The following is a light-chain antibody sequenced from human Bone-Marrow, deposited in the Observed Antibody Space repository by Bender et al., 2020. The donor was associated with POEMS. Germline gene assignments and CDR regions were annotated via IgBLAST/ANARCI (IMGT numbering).Light chain of an antibody. V-gene: IGLV2-23*02. Sequence: QSALTQPASVSGSPGQSITISCTGSSTDVGSYNLVSWYQQHPDKAPKLMIYVVTKRPSGISNRFSGSKSGNTASLTISDLQPEDEADYFCCSYAGDSIWMFGGGTKLAVL. CDR3: CSYAGDSIWM. J-gene: IGLJ3*02. CDR1: STDVGSYNL. CDR2: VVT.